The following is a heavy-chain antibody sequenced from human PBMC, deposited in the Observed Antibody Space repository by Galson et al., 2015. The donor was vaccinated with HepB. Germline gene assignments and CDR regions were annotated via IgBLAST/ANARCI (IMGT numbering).Heavy chain of an antibody. J-gene: IGHJ5*02. CDR3: ARLLGYNSAWEFDP. CDR1: GGSIMSYY. D-gene: IGHD5-24*01. V-gene: IGHV4-59*01. Sequence: TLSLTCTVSGGSIMSYYWSWIRQPPGKGLEWIGYIHHSGNTKYNPSLKGRVAMSIDTSKIQFSLRLNSVTAADTAIYYCARLLGYNSAWEFDPWGQGTLITVSA. CDR2: IHHSGNT.